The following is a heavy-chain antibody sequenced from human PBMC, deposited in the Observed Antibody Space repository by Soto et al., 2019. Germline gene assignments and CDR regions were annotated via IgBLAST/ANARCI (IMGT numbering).Heavy chain of an antibody. CDR1: GGSISSGDYY. J-gene: IGHJ6*02. D-gene: IGHD3-10*01. Sequence: SETLSLTCAVSGGSISSGDYYWSWIRQPPGKGLEWIGYIYYSGSTYYNPSLKSRITISVDTSKNQFSLKLSSVTAADPAVYYCARAGTGTTNYYYAMAVWGQGTTVTVSS. V-gene: IGHV4-30-4*01. CDR2: IYYSGST. CDR3: ARAGTGTTNYYYAMAV.